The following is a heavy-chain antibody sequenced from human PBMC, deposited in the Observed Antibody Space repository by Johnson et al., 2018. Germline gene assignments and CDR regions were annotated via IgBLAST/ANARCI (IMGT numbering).Heavy chain of an antibody. CDR2: IWYDGGNK. CDR3: ARDHLAVMVRGELNHYGMDV. Sequence: QVQLVESGGGVVQPGRSLRLSCAASGFTFSSYGMHWVRQAPGKGLEWVAVIWYDGGNKYYADSVRGRFTISRDSSKNTLYLHVNSLRAEDTAVYYCARDHLAVMVRGELNHYGMDVWGQGTTVTVSS. J-gene: IGHJ6*02. D-gene: IGHD3-10*01. V-gene: IGHV3-33*01. CDR1: GFTFSSYG.